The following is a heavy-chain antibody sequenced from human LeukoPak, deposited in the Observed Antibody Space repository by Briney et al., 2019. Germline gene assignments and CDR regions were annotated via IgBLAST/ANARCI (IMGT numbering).Heavy chain of an antibody. CDR2: ISSSGSTI. J-gene: IGHJ6*04. Sequence: GGSLRLSCAASGFTFSSYSMNWVRQAPGKGLEWVSYISSSGSTIYYADSVKGRFTISRDNAKSSLYLQMNSLRAEDTAVYYCAELGITMIGGVWGKGTTVTISS. CDR3: AELGITMIGGV. D-gene: IGHD3-10*02. V-gene: IGHV3-48*04. CDR1: GFTFSSYS.